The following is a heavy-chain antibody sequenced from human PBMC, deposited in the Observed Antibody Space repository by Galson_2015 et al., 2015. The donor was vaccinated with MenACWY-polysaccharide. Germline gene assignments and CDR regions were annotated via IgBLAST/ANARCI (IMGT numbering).Heavy chain of an antibody. CDR2: ITGSDGST. V-gene: IGHV3-23*01. CDR1: GFTFSSYA. Sequence: SLRLSCAASGFTFSSYAMSWVRQAPGKGLEWVSAITGSDGSTYYVDSVKGRFTISRDNSNNALYLQMNGLRAEDTAVYYCAKRARVVVAVWYGMDVWGQGTTVTVSS. J-gene: IGHJ6*02. D-gene: IGHD2-15*01. CDR3: AKRARVVVAVWYGMDV.